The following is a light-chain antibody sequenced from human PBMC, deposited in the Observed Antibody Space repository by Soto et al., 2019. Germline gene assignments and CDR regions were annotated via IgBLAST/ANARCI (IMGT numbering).Light chain of an antibody. Sequence: QPVLTQSPSASASLGASVKLTCTLSSGHSSYAIAWHQQQPEKGPRYLMKLNSDGSHSKGDGIPDRFSGSSSWAERYLTISSLQSEDEADYYCQTWGTGIPPVVFGGGTKLTVL. CDR2: LNSDGSH. CDR3: QTWGTGIPPVV. J-gene: IGLJ2*01. CDR1: SGHSSYA. V-gene: IGLV4-69*01.